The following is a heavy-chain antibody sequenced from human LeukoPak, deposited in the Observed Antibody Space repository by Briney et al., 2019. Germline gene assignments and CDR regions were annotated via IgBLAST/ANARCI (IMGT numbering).Heavy chain of an antibody. CDR2: MTTSGNTI. CDR1: GITFSGYS. V-gene: IGHV3-48*02. Sequence: PGGSLRLSCVVSGITFSGYSMIWVRQAPGQGLELLSFMTTSGNTIFYAESVKERFTISRDNAKKTLYLQMNSLRDEDTAVYYCARVGGATAVTMYFEYWGQGTLVTVSS. CDR3: ARVGGATAVTMYFEY. J-gene: IGHJ4*02. D-gene: IGHD1-26*01.